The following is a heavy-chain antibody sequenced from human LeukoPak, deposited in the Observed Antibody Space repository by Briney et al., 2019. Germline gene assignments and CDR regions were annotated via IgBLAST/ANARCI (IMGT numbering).Heavy chain of an antibody. CDR2: ISGSGGST. CDR1: GFTLSSYA. CDR3: AKGPSTSWSLPYYYYYGMDV. Sequence: GGSLRLSCAASGFTLSSYAMSWVRQAPGKGLEWVSAISGSGGSTYYADSVKGRFTISRDNSKNTLYLQMNSLRAEDTAVYYCAKGPSTSWSLPYYYYYGMDVWGKGTTVTVSS. J-gene: IGHJ6*04. V-gene: IGHV3-23*01. D-gene: IGHD2-2*01.